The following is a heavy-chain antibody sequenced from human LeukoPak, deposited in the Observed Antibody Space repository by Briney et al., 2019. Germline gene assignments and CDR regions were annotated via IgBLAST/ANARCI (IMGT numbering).Heavy chain of an antibody. V-gene: IGHV3-23*01. Sequence: PGGSLRLSCAASGFTFSSFVMNWVRQAPGKGLERVSGITGSGGNTYYADSVKGRFTISRDNSKNTLYLHMNSLGAEDTAVYYCARGRFGELFRVTLKKYYFDYWGQGTLVTVSS. CDR2: ITGSGGNT. CDR1: GFTFSSFV. CDR3: ARGRFGELFRVTLKKYYFDY. D-gene: IGHD3-10*01. J-gene: IGHJ4*02.